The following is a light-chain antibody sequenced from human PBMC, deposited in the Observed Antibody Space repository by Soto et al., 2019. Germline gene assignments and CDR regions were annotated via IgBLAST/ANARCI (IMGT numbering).Light chain of an antibody. CDR3: QQYNNWPRT. J-gene: IGKJ4*01. CDR2: DAS. CDR1: QSVSIY. V-gene: IGKV3-11*01. Sequence: EIVLTQSPATLSLSPGERATLSCRASQSVSIYLAWYQQKPGQAPRLLIYDASNRATGIPARFSGSGSGTDFTLTISSLEPEDFAVYYCQQYNNWPRTFGGGTKVDIK.